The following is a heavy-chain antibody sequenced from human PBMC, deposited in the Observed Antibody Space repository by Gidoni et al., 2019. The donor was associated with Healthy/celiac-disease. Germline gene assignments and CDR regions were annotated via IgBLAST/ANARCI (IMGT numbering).Heavy chain of an antibody. CDR2: IYYSGST. Sequence: QVQLQESGPGLVKPSQTLSLTCTVPGGYISRGGYYWSWSRQHPGKGLEWIGYIYYSGSTYYNPSLKSRVTISVDTSKNQFSLKLSSVTAADTAVYYCARGCRFGELSSGFDIWGQGTMVTVSS. V-gene: IGHV4-31*03. CDR3: ARGCRFGELSSGFDI. D-gene: IGHD3-10*01. CDR1: GGYISRGGYY. J-gene: IGHJ3*02.